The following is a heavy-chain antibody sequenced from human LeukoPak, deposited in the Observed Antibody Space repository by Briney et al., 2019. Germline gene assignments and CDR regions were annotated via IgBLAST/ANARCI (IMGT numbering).Heavy chain of an antibody. Sequence: PSETLSLTCTVSGGSISSFYWSWIRQPPGKGLEWIGYIYYSGSTNYNPSLKSRVTISVDTSKNQFSLKLSSVTAADTTVYYCARESTVINWFDPWGQGTLVTVSS. D-gene: IGHD4-17*01. V-gene: IGHV4-59*01. CDR3: ARESTVINWFDP. J-gene: IGHJ5*02. CDR1: GGSISSFY. CDR2: IYYSGST.